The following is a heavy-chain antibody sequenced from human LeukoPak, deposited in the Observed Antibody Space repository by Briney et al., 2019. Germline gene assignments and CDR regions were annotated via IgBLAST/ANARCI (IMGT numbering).Heavy chain of an antibody. V-gene: IGHV3-30*01. D-gene: IGHD1-7*01. Sequence: GGSLRLSCAASGFTFSSYAVDWVRQAPGKGLEWVAVISYDGSNKFYADFVKGRFAISRDNSRNTLYLQMNSLSAEDTAVYYCATGITTTTFSYFDYWGQGALVTVSS. J-gene: IGHJ4*02. CDR3: ATGITTTTFSYFDY. CDR1: GFTFSSYA. CDR2: ISYDGSNK.